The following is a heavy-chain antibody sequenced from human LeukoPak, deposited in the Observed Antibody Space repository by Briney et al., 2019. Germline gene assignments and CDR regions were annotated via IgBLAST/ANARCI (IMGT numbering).Heavy chain of an antibody. V-gene: IGHV3-66*02. CDR1: GFTVSSNY. CDR3: ARDRPKYYYDSKKGNVAFDI. D-gene: IGHD3-22*01. Sequence: PGGSLRLSCAASGFTVSSNYMSWVRQAPGKGLEWVAVIYSGGSTHYTDSVKGRFTISRDNSKNTLHLQMNSLRAEDTAAYYCARDRPKYYYDSKKGNVAFDIWGQGTMVTVSS. J-gene: IGHJ3*02. CDR2: IYSGGST.